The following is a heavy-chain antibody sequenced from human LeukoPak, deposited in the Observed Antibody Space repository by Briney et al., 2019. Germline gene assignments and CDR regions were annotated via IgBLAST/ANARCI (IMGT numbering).Heavy chain of an antibody. CDR3: AKDISMDSSSSDGGAFDI. J-gene: IGHJ3*02. Sequence: GRSLRLSCAASGFTFSHYAMHWVRQAPGKGLEWVSGISWNSGSIGYADSVKGRFTISRDNAKNSLYLQMNSLRAEDTALYYCAKDISMDSSSSDGGAFDIWGQGTMVTVSS. D-gene: IGHD6-6*01. V-gene: IGHV3-9*01. CDR1: GFTFSHYA. CDR2: ISWNSGSI.